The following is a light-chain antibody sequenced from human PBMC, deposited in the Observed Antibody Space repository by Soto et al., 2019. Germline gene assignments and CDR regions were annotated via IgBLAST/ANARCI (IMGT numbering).Light chain of an antibody. V-gene: IGKV4-1*01. J-gene: IGKJ1*01. CDR1: QSIFYISNNKNY. Sequence: DIVMTQSPDSLAVSLGERATIHCKSSQSIFYISNNKNYLAWYQQKPGQPPKILIYWASTRASGVPDRFIGSGSGRDFTLTISSLQAEDVAVYYCQQYFSTRTFGQGTKVDIK. CDR2: WAS. CDR3: QQYFSTRT.